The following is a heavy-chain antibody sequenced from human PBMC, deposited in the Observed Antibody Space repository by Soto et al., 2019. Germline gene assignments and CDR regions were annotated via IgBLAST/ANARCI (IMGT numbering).Heavy chain of an antibody. V-gene: IGHV4-59*01. CDR2: IYYSGST. CDR1: GGSISSYY. Sequence: SETLSLTCTVSGGSISSYYWSWIRQPPGKGLEWIGYIYYSGSTNYNPSLKSRVTISVDTSKNQFSLKLSSVTAADTAVYYCARAGPAMVSYYFDYWGQGTLVTVSS. D-gene: IGHD5-18*01. CDR3: ARAGPAMVSYYFDY. J-gene: IGHJ4*02.